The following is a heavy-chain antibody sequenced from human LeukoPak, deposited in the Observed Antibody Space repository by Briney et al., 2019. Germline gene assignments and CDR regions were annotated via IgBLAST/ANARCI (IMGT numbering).Heavy chain of an antibody. D-gene: IGHD3-10*01. CDR2: IWYDGSNK. J-gene: IGHJ6*02. CDR1: GFTFSTYG. CDR3: AKESPGYGSGTPH. Sequence: PGRSLRLSCAASGFTFSTYGMHWVRQAPGKGLEWVALIWYDGSNKYYADSVMGRFTISRDNSKNMLFLQMNSLRAEDTAVYYCAKESPGYGSGTPHWGQGTTVTVSS. V-gene: IGHV3-33*06.